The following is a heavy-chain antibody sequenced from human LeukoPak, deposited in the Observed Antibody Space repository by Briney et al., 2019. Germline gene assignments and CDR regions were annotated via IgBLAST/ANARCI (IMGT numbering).Heavy chain of an antibody. Sequence: GGSLRLSCAASGFTVSNNYMNWVRQAQGKGLEWVSVIYTGGTTYYADSVKGRFTISRDNSKNTLYLQMNSLRTEDTAMYYCAKDMGYTFGHAFDYWGQGTLVTVSS. CDR2: IYTGGTT. CDR1: GFTVSNNY. V-gene: IGHV3-53*05. D-gene: IGHD5-18*01. J-gene: IGHJ4*02. CDR3: AKDMGYTFGHAFDY.